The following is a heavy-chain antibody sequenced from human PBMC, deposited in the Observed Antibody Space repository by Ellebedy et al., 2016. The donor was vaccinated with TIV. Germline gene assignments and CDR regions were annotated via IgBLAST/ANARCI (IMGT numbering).Heavy chain of an antibody. CDR3: ARAGRPLDY. Sequence: PGGSLRLSCAVSGFPFSSYNMNWIRQAPGKGLEWVSAVNSVSTSMFYADSVKGRFTVSRDNAKNSLYLQMNSLRADDSAVYYCARAGRPLDYWGQGTLVTVSS. CDR1: GFPFSSYN. CDR2: VNSVSTSM. J-gene: IGHJ4*02. V-gene: IGHV3-21*01. D-gene: IGHD3-10*01.